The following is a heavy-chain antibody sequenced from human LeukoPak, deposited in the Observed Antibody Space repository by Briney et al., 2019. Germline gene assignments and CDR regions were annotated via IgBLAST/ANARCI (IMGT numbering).Heavy chain of an antibody. V-gene: IGHV1-2*02. J-gene: IGHJ4*02. CDR3: ARSGSTGYSLDY. Sequence: ASVTVSCKASGYSSTVYFIHWVRQAPGQGLEWMGCLDPNSGDTKYAQKFQGRVSMPSDTSTRTAYMELSRLRSDDTAVYFCARSGSTGYSLDYWGQGTLVTVSS. CDR2: LDPNSGDT. D-gene: IGHD3-22*01. CDR1: GYSSTVYF.